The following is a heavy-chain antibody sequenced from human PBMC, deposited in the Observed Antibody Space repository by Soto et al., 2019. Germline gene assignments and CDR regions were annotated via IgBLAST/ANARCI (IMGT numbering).Heavy chain of an antibody. CDR2: MNPGSGGT. Sequence: ASVKVSCKGSGYTFTDYYLHWVRQAPGQGLEWMGWMNPGSGGTDYAQKFQGRVTMTRDTSITTAYMELSSVTAADTAVYYCARAEELTGWFDPWGQGTLVTVSS. J-gene: IGHJ5*02. V-gene: IGHV1-2*02. D-gene: IGHD1-26*01. CDR3: ARAEELTGWFDP. CDR1: GYTFTDYY.